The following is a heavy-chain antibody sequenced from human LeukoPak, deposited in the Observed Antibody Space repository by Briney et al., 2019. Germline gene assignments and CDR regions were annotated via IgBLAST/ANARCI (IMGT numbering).Heavy chain of an antibody. CDR2: INPNSGGT. CDR1: GYTFTGYY. D-gene: IGHD2-2*01. Sequence: ASVKVSCKASGYTFTGYYMHWVRQAPEQGLEWMGWINPNSGGTNYAQKFQGRVTMTRDTSISTAYMELSRLRSDDTAVYYCARDMYCSSTSCYFYYYYGMDVWGQGTTVTVSS. J-gene: IGHJ6*02. V-gene: IGHV1-2*02. CDR3: ARDMYCSSTSCYFYYYYGMDV.